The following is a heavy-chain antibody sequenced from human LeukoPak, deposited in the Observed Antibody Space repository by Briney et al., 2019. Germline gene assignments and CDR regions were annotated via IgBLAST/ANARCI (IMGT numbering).Heavy chain of an antibody. J-gene: IGHJ5*02. CDR2: FDPEDGET. V-gene: IGHV1-24*01. Sequence: ASVKVSCKVSGYTLTELSMHWVRQAPGKGLEWMGGFDPEDGETIYAQKFQGRVTMTEDTSTDTAYMELSSLRSEDTAVYYCARDLYSSSWYRQYNWFDPWGQGTLVTVSS. CDR3: ARDLYSSSWYRQYNWFDP. CDR1: GYTLTELS. D-gene: IGHD6-13*01.